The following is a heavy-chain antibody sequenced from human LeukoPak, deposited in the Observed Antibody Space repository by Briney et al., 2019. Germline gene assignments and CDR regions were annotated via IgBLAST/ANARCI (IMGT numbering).Heavy chain of an antibody. Sequence: SETLSLICTLSAGSIRSYYWSWIRHPPGKGRECIGYIYYRGSPNYKPSLKSRVSISVDTSKTQFSLKLSSVTAADTAVYYCARTGSTVTMLYPFDHWGQGTLVTVSS. CDR1: AGSIRSYY. D-gene: IGHD4-17*01. V-gene: IGHV4-59*01. J-gene: IGHJ4*02. CDR3: ARTGSTVTMLYPFDH. CDR2: IYYRGSP.